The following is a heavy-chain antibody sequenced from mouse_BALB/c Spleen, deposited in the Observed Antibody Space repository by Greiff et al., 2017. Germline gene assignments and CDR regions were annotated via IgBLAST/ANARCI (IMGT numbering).Heavy chain of an antibody. D-gene: IGHD2-1*01. Sequence: EVQLQQSGPSLVKPSQTLSLTCSVTGDSITSGYWNWIRKFPGNKLEYMGYISYSGSTYYNPSLKSRISITRDTSKNQYYLQLNSVTTEDTATYYCAREGMDDGNLFAYWGQGTLVTVSA. CDR2: ISYSGST. J-gene: IGHJ3*01. V-gene: IGHV3-8*02. CDR3: AREGMDDGNLFAY. CDR1: GDSITSGY.